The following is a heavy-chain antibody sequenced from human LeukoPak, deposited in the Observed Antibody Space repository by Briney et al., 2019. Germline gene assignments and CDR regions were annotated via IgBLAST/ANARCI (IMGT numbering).Heavy chain of an antibody. Sequence: KPSETLSLTCTVSGGSISSYYWSWIRQPPGKGLEWIGYIYYSGSTNYNPSLKSRVTISVDTSKNQFSLKLSSVTAANTAVYYCARGNWNYVWFDPWGQGTLVTVSP. CDR3: ARGNWNYVWFDP. CDR2: IYYSGST. V-gene: IGHV4-59*01. J-gene: IGHJ5*02. D-gene: IGHD1-7*01. CDR1: GGSISSYY.